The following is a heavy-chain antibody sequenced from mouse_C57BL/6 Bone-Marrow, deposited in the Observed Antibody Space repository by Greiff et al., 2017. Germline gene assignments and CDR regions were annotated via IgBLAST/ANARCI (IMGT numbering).Heavy chain of an antibody. CDR3: ARGDSSGPYYYAMDY. CDR2: IDPSDSYT. J-gene: IGHJ4*01. Sequence: VQLQQPGAELVMPGASVKLSCKASGYTFTSYWMHWVKQRPGQGLEWIGEIDPSDSYTNYNQKFKGKSTLTVDKSSSTAYMQLSSLTSEDSAVYYCARGDSSGPYYYAMDYWGQGTSVTVSS. D-gene: IGHD3-2*02. CDR1: GYTFTSYW. V-gene: IGHV1-69*01.